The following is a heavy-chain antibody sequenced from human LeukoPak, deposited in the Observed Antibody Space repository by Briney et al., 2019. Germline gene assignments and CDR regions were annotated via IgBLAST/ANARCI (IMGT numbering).Heavy chain of an antibody. CDR2: ISYDGNNK. V-gene: IGHV3-30*18. Sequence: GGSLRLSCAASGFTSSSYAIHWVRQAPGKGLEWVAVISYDGNNKYYADSVKGRFTISRDNSKNTLYLQMNSLRAEDTAVYYCAKGLSMYYFDYWGQGTLVTVSS. CDR1: GFTSSSYA. CDR3: AKGLSMYYFDY. J-gene: IGHJ4*02. D-gene: IGHD3-16*02.